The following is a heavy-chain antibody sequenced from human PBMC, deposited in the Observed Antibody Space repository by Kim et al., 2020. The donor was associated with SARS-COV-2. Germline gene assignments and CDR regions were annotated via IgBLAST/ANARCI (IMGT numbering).Heavy chain of an antibody. J-gene: IGHJ4*02. D-gene: IGHD6-6*01. CDR3: ARLHDSSSPLGAY. CDR1: GGTFSSYA. Sequence: SVKVSCKASGGTFSSYAISWVRQAPGQGLEWMGGIIPIFGTANYAQKFQGRVTITADESTSTAYMELSSLRSEDTAVYYCARLHDSSSPLGAYWGQGTLVTVSS. V-gene: IGHV1-69*13. CDR2: IIPIFGTA.